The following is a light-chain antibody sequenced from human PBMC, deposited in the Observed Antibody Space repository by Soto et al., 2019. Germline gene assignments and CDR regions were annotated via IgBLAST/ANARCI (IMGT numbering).Light chain of an antibody. Sequence: EIVLTQSPDTLSVSPGERASLSCRASQRVSSNLAWYQQKPGQAPRLLIYGASTRATGIPARFSGSGSGTEFTLTISSLQSEDFAVYYCQQYNNWPPWTFGQGTKVAIK. CDR1: QRVSSN. V-gene: IGKV3-15*01. CDR3: QQYNNWPPWT. CDR2: GAS. J-gene: IGKJ1*01.